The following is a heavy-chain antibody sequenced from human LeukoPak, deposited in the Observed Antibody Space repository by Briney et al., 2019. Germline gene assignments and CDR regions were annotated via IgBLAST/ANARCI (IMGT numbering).Heavy chain of an antibody. CDR2: ISYDGSNK. CDR1: GFTFSSYA. V-gene: IGHV3-30-3*01. CDR3: ARWYYDSSGYRYFDY. D-gene: IGHD3-22*01. J-gene: IGHJ4*02. Sequence: GGSLRLSCAASGFTFSSYAMHWVRQAPGKGLEWVAVISYDGSNKYYADSVKGRFTISRDNSKNTLYLQMNSLRAEDTAVYYCARWYYDSSGYRYFDYWGQGTLVTVSS.